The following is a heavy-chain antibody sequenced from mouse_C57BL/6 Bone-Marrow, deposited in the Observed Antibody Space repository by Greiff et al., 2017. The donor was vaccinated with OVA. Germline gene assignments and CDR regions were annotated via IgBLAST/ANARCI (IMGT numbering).Heavy chain of an antibody. V-gene: IGHV1-42*01. Sequence: EVQLQQSGPELVKPGASVKISCKASGYSFTGYYMNWVKQSPEKSLEWIGEINPSTGGTTYNQKFKAKATLTVDKSSRTAYMQLKSLTSEDAAIYYCANSYGSSLFAYWGQGTLVTVSA. CDR1: GYSFTGYY. CDR3: ANSYGSSLFAY. D-gene: IGHD1-1*01. CDR2: INPSTGGT. J-gene: IGHJ3*01.